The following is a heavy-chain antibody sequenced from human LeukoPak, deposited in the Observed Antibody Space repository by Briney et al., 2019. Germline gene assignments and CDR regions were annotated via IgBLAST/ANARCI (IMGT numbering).Heavy chain of an antibody. D-gene: IGHD4-17*01. V-gene: IGHV3-21*01. J-gene: IGHJ4*02. Sequence: PGGSLRLSCAASGFTFSSYSMNWVRQAPGKGLEWVSSISSSSSYIYYADSVKGRFTISRDNAKNSLYLQMNSLRAEDMAVYYCAIDYGDYVTPFDYWGQGTLVTVSS. CDR2: ISSSSSYI. CDR3: AIDYGDYVTPFDY. CDR1: GFTFSSYS.